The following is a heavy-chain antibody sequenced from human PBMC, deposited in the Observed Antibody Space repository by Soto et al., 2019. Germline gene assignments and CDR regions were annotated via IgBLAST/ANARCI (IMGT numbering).Heavy chain of an antibody. Sequence: ESGGGVVQPGRSLRLSCEGSGFTFRNHGVHWVRQAPGKGLEWLAVIWYDGSEKYYADSVRGRFFVSRDNAKNTLYLQMNSLTVEDTALYYCARWSDKKVVDPWGQGTAVTVSS. D-gene: IGHD1-26*01. CDR3: ARWSDKKVVDP. CDR1: GFTFRNHG. CDR2: IWYDGSEK. J-gene: IGHJ5*02. V-gene: IGHV3-33*01.